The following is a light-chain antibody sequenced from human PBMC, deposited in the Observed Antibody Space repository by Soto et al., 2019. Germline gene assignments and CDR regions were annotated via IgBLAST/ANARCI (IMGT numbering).Light chain of an antibody. V-gene: IGLV3-21*02. CDR2: DDA. Sequence: SYDRTQPPSVSVAPGQTARIICGGNNVGSKKVHWYQQRPGQAPVLVVYDDADRPSGIPERFSGSNSGNTATLTISWVEAGDEADYYCQVWDSSSYVFGTGTKVTVL. CDR1: NVGSKK. CDR3: QVWDSSSYV. J-gene: IGLJ1*01.